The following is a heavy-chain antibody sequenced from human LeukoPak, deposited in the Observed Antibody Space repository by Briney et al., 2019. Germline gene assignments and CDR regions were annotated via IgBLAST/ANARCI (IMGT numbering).Heavy chain of an antibody. D-gene: IGHD3-10*01. CDR2: ISGSGGST. J-gene: IGHJ4*02. Sequence: GGSLRLSCAASGFTFSSYAMSWVRQAPGKGLERVSAISGSGGSTYYADSVKGRFTISRDNSKNTLYLQMNSLRAEDTAVYYCAKIGLQRTMVRGARPDYWGQGTLVTVSS. CDR1: GFTFSSYA. CDR3: AKIGLQRTMVRGARPDY. V-gene: IGHV3-23*01.